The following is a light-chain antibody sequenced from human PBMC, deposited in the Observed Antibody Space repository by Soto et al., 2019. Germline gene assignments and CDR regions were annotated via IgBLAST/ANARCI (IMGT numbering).Light chain of an antibody. CDR1: QSISMY. CDR2: AAS. V-gene: IGKV1-39*01. J-gene: IGKJ5*01. CDR3: QQSYSTPIT. Sequence: DIQMTQSPSSLSASVGDRVTITCLASQSISMYLNWYQQKPGKAPKVLMYAASNLQSGVPSRFSGSGSGTDFTLTISSLQPEDFATYYCQQSYSTPITFGQGTRLEIK.